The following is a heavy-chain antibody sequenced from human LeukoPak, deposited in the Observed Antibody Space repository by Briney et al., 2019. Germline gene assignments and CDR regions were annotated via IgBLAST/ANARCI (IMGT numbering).Heavy chain of an antibody. V-gene: IGHV3-30-3*01. J-gene: IGHJ6*02. CDR3: AKDRFRGVVVTATLAGMDV. CDR1: GFTFSSYA. Sequence: GGSLRLSCAASGFTFSSYAMHWVRQAPGKGLEWVAVISYDGSNKYYADSVKGRFTISRDNSKNTLYLQMNSLRAEDTAVYYCAKDRFRGVVVTATLAGMDVWGQGTTVTVSS. D-gene: IGHD2-21*02. CDR2: ISYDGSNK.